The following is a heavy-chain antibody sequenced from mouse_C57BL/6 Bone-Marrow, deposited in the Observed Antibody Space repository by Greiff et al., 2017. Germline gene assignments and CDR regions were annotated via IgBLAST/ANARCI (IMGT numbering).Heavy chain of an antibody. V-gene: IGHV5-17*01. J-gene: IGHJ4*01. Sequence: EVKVVESGGGLVKPGGSLKLSCAASGFTFSDYGMHWVRQAPEKGLEWVAYISSGSSTIYYADTVKGRFTISRDNAKNTLFLQMTSLRSEDTAMYYCARNPYYYGSSSYAMDYWGQGTSVTVSS. CDR1: GFTFSDYG. D-gene: IGHD1-1*01. CDR2: ISSGSSTI. CDR3: ARNPYYYGSSSYAMDY.